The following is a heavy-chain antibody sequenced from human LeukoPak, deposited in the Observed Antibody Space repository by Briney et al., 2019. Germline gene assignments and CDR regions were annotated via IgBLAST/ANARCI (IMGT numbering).Heavy chain of an antibody. CDR2: IYYSGST. CDR1: GGSISNYY. D-gene: IGHD1-26*01. J-gene: IGHJ4*02. V-gene: IGHV4-59*12. Sequence: SETLSLTCTVSGGSISNYYWSWIRQPPGKGLEWIGYIYYSGSTNYNPSLMSRVTISVDTSKNQFSLKLSSVTAADTAVYYCARDLGSGSYHDYWGQGTLVTVSS. CDR3: ARDLGSGSYHDY.